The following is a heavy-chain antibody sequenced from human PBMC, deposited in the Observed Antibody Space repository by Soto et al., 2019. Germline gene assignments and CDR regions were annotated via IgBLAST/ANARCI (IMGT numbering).Heavy chain of an antibody. D-gene: IGHD4-17*01. J-gene: IGHJ4*02. CDR3: ARDMLAVTTDY. CDR2: ISYDGSNK. CDR1: GFTFSSYA. V-gene: IGHV3-30-3*01. Sequence: GSLLLTCAASGFTFSSYAMHGVRQAPGKGLEWVAVISYDGSNKYYADSVKGRFTISRDNSKNTLYLQMNSLRAEDTAVYYCARDMLAVTTDYWGQGTLVTVYS.